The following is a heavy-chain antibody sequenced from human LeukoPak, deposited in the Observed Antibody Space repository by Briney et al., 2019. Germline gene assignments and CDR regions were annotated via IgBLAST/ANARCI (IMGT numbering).Heavy chain of an antibody. J-gene: IGHJ4*02. CDR3: ARDSSLWFGELTPTSTSYGSDY. Sequence: ASVKVSCKASGYTFTGYYMHWVRRAPGQGLEWMGWINPNSGGTNYAQKFQGRVTMTRDTSISTAYMELSRLRSDDTAVYYCARDSSLWFGELTPTSTSYGSDYWGQGTLVTVSS. CDR1: GYTFTGYY. D-gene: IGHD3-10*01. V-gene: IGHV1-2*02. CDR2: INPNSGGT.